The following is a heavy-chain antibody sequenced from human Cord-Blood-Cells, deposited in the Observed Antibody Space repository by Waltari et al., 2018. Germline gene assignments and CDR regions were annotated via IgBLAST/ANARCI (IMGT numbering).Heavy chain of an antibody. D-gene: IGHD6-6*01. V-gene: IGHV4-39*01. Sequence: QLQLQESGPGLVKPSETLSLTCTVSGGSISSSSYYWGWIRQPPGKGLEWIGSIYYSGSTYYNPSLKSRVPISVDTSKNQFSLKLSSVTAADTAVYYCARRAGIAARNWFDPWGQGTLVTVSS. CDR3: ARRAGIAARNWFDP. CDR1: GGSISSSSYY. J-gene: IGHJ5*02. CDR2: IYYSGST.